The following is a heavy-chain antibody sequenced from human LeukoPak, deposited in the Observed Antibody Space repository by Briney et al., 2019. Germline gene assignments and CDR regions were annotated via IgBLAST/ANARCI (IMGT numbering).Heavy chain of an antibody. Sequence: SETLSLTCTVSSGSINTSNYYWGWIRQPPGKGLEWIGYIFYTGSTNFNPSLKSRVTMSIDTSKKQFSLNLTSLTAADTAVYYCASHRYSASYYTDYWGPGTLVTVSS. CDR1: SGSINTSNYY. CDR2: IFYTGST. CDR3: ASHRYSASYYTDY. D-gene: IGHD1-26*01. J-gene: IGHJ4*02. V-gene: IGHV4-61*05.